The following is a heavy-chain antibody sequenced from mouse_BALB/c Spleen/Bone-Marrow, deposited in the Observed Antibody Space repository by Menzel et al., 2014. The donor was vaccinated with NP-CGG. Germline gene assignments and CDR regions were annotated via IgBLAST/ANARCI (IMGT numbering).Heavy chain of an antibody. D-gene: IGHD1-1*01. J-gene: IGHJ1*01. CDR3: AKLGRSYYYFDV. Sequence: VKLVESGPGLVAPSQSLSITCTVSGFSLTDYGVSWIRQPPGKGLEWLGVIWGGGSTYYNSALKSRLSISKDNSKSHVSLKMNSLQTVDSAMYYCAKLGRSYYYFDVWGEGTTLTVSS. V-gene: IGHV2-6-5*01. CDR1: GFSLTDYG. CDR2: IWGGGST.